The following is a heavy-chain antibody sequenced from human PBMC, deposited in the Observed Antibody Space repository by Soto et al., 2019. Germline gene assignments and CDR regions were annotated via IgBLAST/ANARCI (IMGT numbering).Heavy chain of an antibody. CDR2: ISGSTSYI. V-gene: IGHV3-21*01. CDR3: ARDGAYCSGTGCRDYDHYVDV. J-gene: IGHJ6*03. Sequence: EVQLVESGGGLVKPGGSLRLSCAASGFSFSDYSMNWVRQAPGKGLEWVSYISGSTSYIYYADSLKGRFTVSRDNAEKSLYLHVNSLRAEFTAVYYCARDGAYCSGTGCRDYDHYVDVWGKGATVTDSS. CDR1: GFSFSDYS. D-gene: IGHD2-2*01.